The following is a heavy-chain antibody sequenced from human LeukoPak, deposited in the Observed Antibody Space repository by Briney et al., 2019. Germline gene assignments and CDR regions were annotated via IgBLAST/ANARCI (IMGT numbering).Heavy chain of an antibody. V-gene: IGHV4-34*01. CDR3: SRQIRWLRYWFDP. D-gene: IGHD5-12*01. J-gene: IGHJ5*02. CDR2: INHSGST. CDR1: GGSFSGYY. Sequence: SETLSLTCAVYGGSFSGYYWSWIRQPPGKGLEWIGEINHSGSTNYNPSLKSRVTISVDTSKNQSSLKLSSVTATDTGVYYCSRQIRWLRYWFDPWGQGTLVTVSS.